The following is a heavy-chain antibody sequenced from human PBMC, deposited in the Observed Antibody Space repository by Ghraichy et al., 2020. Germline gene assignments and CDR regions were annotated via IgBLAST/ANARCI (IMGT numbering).Heavy chain of an antibody. D-gene: IGHD3-22*01. Sequence: ASVKVSCKTSGYSFTRNAIQWVRQAPGQRLEWMGWINAGSANTKYSEKFQGRVTITRDTSASTAYMELSSLRSKDTAVYYCARWMWDSSGYWYYFDYWGQGTLVTVSS. CDR3: ARWMWDSSGYWYYFDY. CDR2: INAGSANT. V-gene: IGHV1-3*01. J-gene: IGHJ4*02. CDR1: GYSFTRNA.